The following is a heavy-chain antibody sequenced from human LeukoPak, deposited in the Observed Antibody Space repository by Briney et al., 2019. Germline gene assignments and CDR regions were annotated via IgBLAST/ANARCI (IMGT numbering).Heavy chain of an antibody. CDR2: ISGDGGST. Sequence: GGSLRLSCAASGFTFDDYAMYWVRQAPGKGLEWVSLISGDGGSTYYADSVKGRFTISRDNSKNSLYLQMNSLRTEDTALYYCAKGMSSFGYYYYYYGMDVWGQGTTVTVSS. CDR3: AKGMSSFGYYYYYYGMDV. J-gene: IGHJ6*02. V-gene: IGHV3-43*02. D-gene: IGHD6-13*01. CDR1: GFTFDDYA.